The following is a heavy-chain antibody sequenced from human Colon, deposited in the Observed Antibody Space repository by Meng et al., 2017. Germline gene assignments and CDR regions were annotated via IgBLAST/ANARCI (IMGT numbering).Heavy chain of an antibody. V-gene: IGHV4-34*01. CDR2: INHSGST. CDR1: GGSFSVYY. Sequence: VRVRHGGVALLKPSESLSSACAVCGGSFSVYYWSWIRPPPGKGLEWIGEINHSGSTNYNPSLKSRVTISVDTSKNQFSLKLSSVTAADTAVYYCARGLFDYWGQGTLVTVSS. CDR3: ARGLFDY. J-gene: IGHJ4*02.